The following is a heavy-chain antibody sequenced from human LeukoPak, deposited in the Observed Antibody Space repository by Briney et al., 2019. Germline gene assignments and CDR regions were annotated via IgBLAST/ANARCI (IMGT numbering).Heavy chain of an antibody. J-gene: IGHJ4*02. D-gene: IGHD6-13*01. CDR2: INPNNGGT. V-gene: IGHV1-2*02. CDR1: GYTFTGYY. Sequence: ASVKVSCKASGYTFTGYYMHWVRQAPGQGLEWMGWINPNNGGTNYAQKFQGRVTMTRDTSISTAYMELSRLRSDDTAVYYCATSVLDSSSWYFWGQGTLVTVSS. CDR3: ATSVLDSSSWYF.